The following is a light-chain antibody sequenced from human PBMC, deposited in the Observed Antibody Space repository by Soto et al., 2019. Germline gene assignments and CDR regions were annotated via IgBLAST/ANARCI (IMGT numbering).Light chain of an antibody. J-gene: IGKJ1*01. Sequence: EIVLTQSPGTLSLSSGERATLSCMDIQSVSSSYLAWYQQKPGQAPRLLIYGASSRATGIPDRFSGSGSGTDFTLTINRLEPEDFAVYYCQQYGSSSSWTFGQGTKVDIK. CDR2: GAS. CDR3: QQYGSSSSWT. V-gene: IGKV3-20*01. CDR1: QSVSSSY.